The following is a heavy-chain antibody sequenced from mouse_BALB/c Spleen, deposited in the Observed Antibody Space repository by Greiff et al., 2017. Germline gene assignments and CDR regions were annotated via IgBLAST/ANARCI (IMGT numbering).Heavy chain of an antibody. CDR3: ARDGDDYVSCVAY. J-gene: IGHJ3*01. CDR1: GFTFSSYG. CDR2: ISSGGSYT. V-gene: IGHV5-6*01. Sequence: EVQGVESGGDLVKPGGSLKLSCAASGFTFSSYGMSWVRQTPDKRLEWVATISSGGSYTYYPASVKGRFTISRDNAKNTLYLQMSSLQSVDTAMYNSARDGDDYVSCVAYWGQGTLVTVSA. D-gene: IGHD2-4*01.